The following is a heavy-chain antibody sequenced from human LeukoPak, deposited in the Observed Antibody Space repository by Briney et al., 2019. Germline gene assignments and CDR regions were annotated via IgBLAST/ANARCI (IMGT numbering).Heavy chain of an antibody. CDR2: INPNSGGT. CDR3: ARGVNSGSYYPDYYFDY. CDR1: GYTFTGYY. J-gene: IGHJ4*02. D-gene: IGHD1-26*01. V-gene: IGHV1-2*04. Sequence: APVKVSCKASGYTFTGYYMHWVRQAPGQGLEWMGWINPNSGGTNYAQKFQGWVTMTRDTSISTAYMELSRLRSDDTAVYYCARGVNSGSYYPDYYFDYWGQGTLVTVSS.